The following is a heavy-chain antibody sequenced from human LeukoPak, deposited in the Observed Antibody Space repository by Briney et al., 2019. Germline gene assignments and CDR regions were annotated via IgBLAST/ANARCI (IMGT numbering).Heavy chain of an antibody. CDR2: IYSGGTT. J-gene: IGHJ4*02. V-gene: IGHV3-53*01. CDR1: GFTISSTY. CDR3: ASKLRWFFDY. Sequence: GGSLRLSCAASGFTISSTYMTWVRQAPGKGLEWVSVIYSGGTTYYADSVKGRFTISRDNSKNTLHLQMNSLRAEDTAVYYCASKLRWFFDYWGQGTLVTVSS. D-gene: IGHD4-23*01.